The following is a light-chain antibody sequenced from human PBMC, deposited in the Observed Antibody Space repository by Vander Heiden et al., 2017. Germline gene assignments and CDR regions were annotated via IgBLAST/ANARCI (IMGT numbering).Light chain of an antibody. CDR1: QSLLHSNGYNY. Sequence: DIVMTQSPLSLPVTPGEPASISCRSSQSLLHSNGYNYLDWYLQKPGQSPQLLIYLGSNRASGVPDRFSGSGSGTDFTLKISRVEAEDVGVYYCMQALQTRTFGHGNKVEIQ. CDR2: LGS. J-gene: IGKJ1*01. V-gene: IGKV2-28*01. CDR3: MQALQTRT.